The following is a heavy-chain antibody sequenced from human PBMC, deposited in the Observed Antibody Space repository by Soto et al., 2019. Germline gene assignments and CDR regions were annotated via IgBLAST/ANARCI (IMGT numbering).Heavy chain of an antibody. CDR1: GGTFSSYT. J-gene: IGHJ4*02. D-gene: IGHD3-22*01. V-gene: IGHV1-69*02. CDR2: IIPILGMA. CDR3: ARGLHYDSISLDDY. Sequence: SVKVSCKASGGTFSSYTISWVRQAPGQGLEWMGRIIPILGMANYAQKFQGRVTITADKSTSTAYMELSSLRSEDTAVYYCARGLHYDSISLDDYWGQGTLVTVSS.